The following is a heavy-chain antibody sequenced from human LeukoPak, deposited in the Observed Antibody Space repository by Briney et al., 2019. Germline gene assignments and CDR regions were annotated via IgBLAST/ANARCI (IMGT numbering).Heavy chain of an antibody. CDR1: GDSISSYY. CDR3: ARSPSGYRFDS. J-gene: IGHJ4*02. Sequence: SETLSLTCTVSGDSISSYYWSWIRQPPGKGLEWIGYIYYSGSPNYNPSLKSRVTISSDTSKTQFTLKLTSVTAADTAVYYCARSPSGYRFDSWGQGTLVTVSS. V-gene: IGHV4-59*01. D-gene: IGHD3-22*01. CDR2: IYYSGSP.